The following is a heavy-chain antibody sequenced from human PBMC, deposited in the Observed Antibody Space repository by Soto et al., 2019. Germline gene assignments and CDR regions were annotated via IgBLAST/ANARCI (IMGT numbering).Heavy chain of an antibody. CDR3: ARGRRIQLWLTDKYFDY. D-gene: IGHD5-18*01. Sequence: GASVKVSWKVSGYTFPSYGISWVRQAPGQGREWMGWISAYNGNTNYPQKLQGRVTMTTATSTSTAYMELRSLRSDDTAVYYCARGRRIQLWLTDKYFDYWGQGTLVTVSS. CDR2: ISAYNGNT. V-gene: IGHV1-18*01. CDR1: GYTFPSYG. J-gene: IGHJ4*02.